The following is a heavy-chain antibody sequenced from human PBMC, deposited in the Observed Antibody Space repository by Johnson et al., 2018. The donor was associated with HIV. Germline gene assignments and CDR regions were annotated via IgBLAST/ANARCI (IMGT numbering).Heavy chain of an antibody. Sequence: QVQLVESGGGVVQPERSLRLSCSASGFTFSSYAMHWVRQAPGKGLEWVACISYDGSNKYYAGSVKGRFTISRDNSQNTLYLQMNSLRAGDTAVYYCARAGRFGEVLYWYAFDIWGQGTMVTVSS. CDR2: ISYDGSNK. CDR1: GFTFSSYA. D-gene: IGHD3-10*01. J-gene: IGHJ3*02. V-gene: IGHV3-30*04. CDR3: ARAGRFGEVLYWYAFDI.